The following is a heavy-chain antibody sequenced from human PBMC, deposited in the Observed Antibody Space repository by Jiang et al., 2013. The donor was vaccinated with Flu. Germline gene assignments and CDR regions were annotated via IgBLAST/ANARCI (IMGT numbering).Heavy chain of an antibody. CDR1: GYSFADYR. Sequence: GAEVKKPGESLRISCKGSGYSFADYRITWVRQMPGKGLEWMGRIDPSDSETNYRPSVQGHVTISVDKSISTAYLQWISLKASDTAIYYCARGDSDYGVGGYYGMDVWGQGTTVTVSS. CDR2: IDPSDSET. CDR3: ARGDSDYGVGGYYGMDV. V-gene: IGHV5-10-1*01. D-gene: IGHD4-17*01. J-gene: IGHJ6*02.